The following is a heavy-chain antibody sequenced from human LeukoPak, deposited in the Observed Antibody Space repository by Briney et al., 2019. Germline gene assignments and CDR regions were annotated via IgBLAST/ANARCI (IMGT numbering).Heavy chain of an antibody. J-gene: IGHJ4*02. CDR1: GGSISSSSYY. CDR2: IYYSGST. CDR3: ARVFGAGSQADY. D-gene: IGHD3-10*01. V-gene: IGHV4-61*05. Sequence: SETLSLTCTVSGGSISSSSYYWGWIRQPPGKGLEWIGYIYYSGSTNYNPSLKSRVTISVDTSKNRFSLKLSSVTAADTAGYYCARVFGAGSQADYWGQGTLVTVSS.